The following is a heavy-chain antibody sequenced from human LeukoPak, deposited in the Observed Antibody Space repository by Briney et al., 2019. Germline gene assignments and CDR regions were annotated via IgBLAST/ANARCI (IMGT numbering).Heavy chain of an antibody. D-gene: IGHD6-6*01. CDR1: GFPFSNYW. J-gene: IGHJ4*02. CDR3: VRGIGSSGSDY. V-gene: IGHV3-74*01. Sequence: GGSLRLSCAASGFPFSNYWMQWVRQVPGKGPVWVSRINSDGGTTSYVDSVKGRFAISRDNAKNTVYLQMNSLRAEDTAVYYCVRGIGSSGSDYWGQGTLVTVFS. CDR2: INSDGGTT.